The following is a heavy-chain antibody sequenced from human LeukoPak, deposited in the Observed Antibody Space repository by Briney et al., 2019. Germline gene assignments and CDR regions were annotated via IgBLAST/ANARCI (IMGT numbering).Heavy chain of an antibody. D-gene: IGHD1-26*01. CDR2: INSDGSST. CDR1: GFTFSSYW. Sequence: GASLRLSCAASGFTFSSYWMHWVRQAPGKGLVWVSRINSDGSSTSYADSVKGRFAISRDNAKNTLYLQMNSLRAEDTAVYYCARAPEWEPPLDYWGQGTLVTVSS. J-gene: IGHJ4*02. CDR3: ARAPEWEPPLDY. V-gene: IGHV3-74*01.